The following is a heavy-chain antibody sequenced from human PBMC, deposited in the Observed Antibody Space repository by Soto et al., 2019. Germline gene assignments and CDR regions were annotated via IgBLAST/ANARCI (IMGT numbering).Heavy chain of an antibody. J-gene: IGHJ4*02. CDR2: IFYSGSF. D-gene: IGHD3-3*01. CDR3: ARAPETPSVLGVALPYFFDY. Sequence: QVQLQESGPGLVKPSQTLSLTCNVSGGSISSGTAYWSWIRQRPGKGLEWIGYIFYSGSFYYTPSLRGRVMILADTSKNQFTLRPSSVTAADTAVYYCARAPETPSVLGVALPYFFDYWGQGALVTVSS. V-gene: IGHV4-31*03. CDR1: GGSISSGTAY.